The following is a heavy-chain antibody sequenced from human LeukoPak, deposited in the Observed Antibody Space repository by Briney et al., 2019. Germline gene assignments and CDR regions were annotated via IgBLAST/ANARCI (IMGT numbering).Heavy chain of an antibody. CDR1: GGSISSYY. D-gene: IGHD2-8*02. CDR2: IYYSGST. V-gene: IGHV4-59*01. CDR3: ARVTDYDFYYGMDV. Sequence: KPSETLSLTCTVSGGSISSYYWSWIRQPPGKGLEWIGYIYYSGSTNYNPSLKGRATISVDTSKNQFSLKLSSVTAADTAVYYCARVTDYDFYYGMDVWGQGTTVTVSS. J-gene: IGHJ6*02.